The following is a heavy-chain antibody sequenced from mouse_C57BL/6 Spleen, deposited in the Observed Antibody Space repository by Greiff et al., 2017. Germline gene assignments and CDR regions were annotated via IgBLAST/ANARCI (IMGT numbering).Heavy chain of an antibody. CDR3: ARDYYGSSAFAY. J-gene: IGHJ3*01. CDR1: GYTFTRYW. D-gene: IGHD1-1*01. V-gene: IGHV1-53*01. Sequence: QVQLQPPGPELVKPGASVKLSCKASGYTFTRYWMHWVKPRHGQGLEWIGNINPSYSGTNYNEKFKGKATLTVDKSSSTAYMQLSSLTSEDSAVYYCARDYYGSSAFAYWGQGTLVTVSA. CDR2: INPSYSGT.